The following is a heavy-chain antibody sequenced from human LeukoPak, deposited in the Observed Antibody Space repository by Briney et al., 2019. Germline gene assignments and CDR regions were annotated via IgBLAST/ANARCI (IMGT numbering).Heavy chain of an antibody. CDR2: ISHSRST. V-gene: IGHV4-34*01. D-gene: IGHD5-24*01. CDR1: AGSFSGYC. CDR3: ARGGRRDGYNS. J-gene: IGHJ4*02. Sequence: SETLSLTCAVDAGSFSGYCWSWIRQPPGKGREWIGEISHSRSTNYNPLLKSRVTISVDTSKNQLSLKLSSVTAADTDVYYCARGGRRDGYNSWGQGTLVTVSS.